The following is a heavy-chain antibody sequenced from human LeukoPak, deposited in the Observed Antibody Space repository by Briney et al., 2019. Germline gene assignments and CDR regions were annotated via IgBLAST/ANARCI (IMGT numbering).Heavy chain of an antibody. J-gene: IGHJ5*02. Sequence: SGGSLRLSCAASGFTFSSYSMNWVRQAPGKGLEWVSGIDWNGGSTGYADSVKGRFTISRDNAKNSLYLQMNGLRAEDTALYYCARGGALTTDTWLSSWGQGTLVTVSS. D-gene: IGHD4-11*01. CDR3: ARGGALTTDTWLSS. CDR1: GFTFSSYS. CDR2: IDWNGGST. V-gene: IGHV3-20*04.